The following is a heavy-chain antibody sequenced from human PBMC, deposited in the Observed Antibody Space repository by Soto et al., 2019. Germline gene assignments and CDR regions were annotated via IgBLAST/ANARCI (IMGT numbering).Heavy chain of an antibody. CDR2: ISAYNGNT. CDR1: GYTFTSYG. D-gene: IGHD7-27*01. Sequence: ASVKVSCKASGYTFTSYGISWVRQAPGQGLEWMGWISAYNGNTNHAQKLQGRVTMTTDTSTSTAYMELRSLRSDDTAVYYCARDFRRLGIPFWFDHWGQGTLVTVSS. CDR3: ARDFRRLGIPFWFDH. V-gene: IGHV1-18*01. J-gene: IGHJ5*02.